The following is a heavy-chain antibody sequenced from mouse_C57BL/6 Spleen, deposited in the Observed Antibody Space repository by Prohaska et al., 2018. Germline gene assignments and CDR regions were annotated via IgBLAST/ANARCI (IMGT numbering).Heavy chain of an antibody. J-gene: IGHJ3*01. D-gene: IGHD2-4*01. CDR1: GVSLTSYD. CDR3: ARNRGNDYDGFAY. V-gene: IGHV2-9-1*01. CDR2: IWTGGGT. Sequence: LVVPSQSLSITCTVSGVSLTSYDISWVRQPPGKGLEWLGVIWTGGGTNYNSALKYRLSISKDNSKSQVFLKMNSLQTDDTARYYCARNRGNDYDGFAYWGQGTLVTVSA.